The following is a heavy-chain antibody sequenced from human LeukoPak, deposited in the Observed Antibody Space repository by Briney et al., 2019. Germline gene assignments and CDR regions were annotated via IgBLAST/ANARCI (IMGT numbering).Heavy chain of an antibody. D-gene: IGHD6-19*01. CDR2: IFYSGTSNPT. V-gene: IGHV4-59*08. Sequence: SETLSLTCTVSGGSISGFYSTWIRQPPGKGLEGVGDIFYSGTSNPTNYNPSLQSRVTRSVDPPKNQFFLKLTSEPAADTGVYYCARRGSSGSPAVLWGQGTLVTVSS. CDR1: GGSISGFY. CDR3: ARRGSSGSPAVL. J-gene: IGHJ4*02.